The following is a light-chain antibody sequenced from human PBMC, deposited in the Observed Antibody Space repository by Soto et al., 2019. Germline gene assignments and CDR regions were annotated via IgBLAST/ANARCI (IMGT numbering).Light chain of an antibody. CDR1: QAVNSW. CDR3: QQSNNHPIS. Sequence: DNQLTQSPSSISSSVLERFTITCRASQAVNSWLAWFQQKPGMAPKLVIYDVSSLQSGVPSRFSGSGSGTEFTLTISSLQPEDFATYYCQQSNNHPISFGQGTRLEIK. J-gene: IGKJ5*01. V-gene: IGKV1-12*01. CDR2: DVS.